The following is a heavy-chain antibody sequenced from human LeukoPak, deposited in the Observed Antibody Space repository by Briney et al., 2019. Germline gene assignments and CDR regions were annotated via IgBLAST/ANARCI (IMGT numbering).Heavy chain of an antibody. Sequence: GGSLRLSCTVSGFTASSNSMSWGRKAPGKGLEWVSFIYSAGNTHYSDSVKGRFTISIDNSKNTLYLQMNSLRAEDTAVYYCARRAGAYSHPYDYWGQGTLVTVSS. J-gene: IGHJ4*02. CDR1: GFTASSNS. CDR3: ARRAGAYSHPYDY. V-gene: IGHV3-53*01. D-gene: IGHD4/OR15-4a*01. CDR2: IYSAGNT.